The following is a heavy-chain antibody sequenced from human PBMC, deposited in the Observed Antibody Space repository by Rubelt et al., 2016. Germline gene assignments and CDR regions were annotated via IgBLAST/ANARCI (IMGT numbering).Heavy chain of an antibody. CDR1: GGSISSYY. CDR3: AVHSVSSPVVALTIPLAF. CDR2: IYYSGST. Sequence: QVQLQESGPGLVKPSETLSLTCTVSGGSISSYYWSWIRQPPEKGLEWIGYIYYSGSTNYKPSLRSRVTISVDTSKNQVSLRLPCVPAADPACYYCAVHSVSSPVVALTIPLAFLGRGTLVTVSS. D-gene: IGHD2-15*01. V-gene: IGHV4-59*08. J-gene: IGHJ4*02.